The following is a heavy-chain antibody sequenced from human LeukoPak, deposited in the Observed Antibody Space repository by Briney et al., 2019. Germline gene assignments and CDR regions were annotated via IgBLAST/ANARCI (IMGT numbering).Heavy chain of an antibody. CDR3: ARAPPRKQWLVQNGIDY. CDR2: ISAYNGNT. V-gene: IGHV1-18*01. Sequence: ASVKVSCKASGCTFTSYGISWVRQAPGQGLEWMGWISAYNGNTNYAQKLQGRVTMTTDTSTSTAYMELRSLRSDDTAVYYCARAPPRKQWLVQNGIDYWGQGTLVTVSS. D-gene: IGHD6-19*01. CDR1: GCTFTSYG. J-gene: IGHJ4*02.